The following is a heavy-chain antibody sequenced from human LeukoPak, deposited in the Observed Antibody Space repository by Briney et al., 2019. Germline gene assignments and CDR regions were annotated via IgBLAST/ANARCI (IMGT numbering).Heavy chain of an antibody. CDR3: ARRPRDSSGYYLGAFHA. CDR2: IGASGADT. Sequence: SGGSLRLSCEASGFTFGSYAMTWVRQAPGKGLDWVSVIGASGADTYYADSVKGRFTISRDNAKNTLYLHMRSLRAEDTAVYFCARRPRDSSGYYLGAFHAWGQGTTVTVSS. CDR1: GFTFGSYA. J-gene: IGHJ3*01. V-gene: IGHV3-23*01. D-gene: IGHD3-22*01.